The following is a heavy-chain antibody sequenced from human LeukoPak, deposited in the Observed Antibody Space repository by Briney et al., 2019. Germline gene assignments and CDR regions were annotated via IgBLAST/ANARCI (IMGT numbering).Heavy chain of an antibody. V-gene: IGHV4-39*07. CDR3: ASSGWYEGGND. CDR2: IYYSGST. D-gene: IGHD6-19*01. CDR1: GGYISSSSYY. Sequence: SETLSLTCTVSGGYISSSSYYWGWIRQPPGKGLEWIGSIYYSGSTYYNPSLKSRVTISVDTSKNQFSLKLSSVTAADTAVYYCASSGWYEGGNDWGQGTLVTVSS. J-gene: IGHJ4*02.